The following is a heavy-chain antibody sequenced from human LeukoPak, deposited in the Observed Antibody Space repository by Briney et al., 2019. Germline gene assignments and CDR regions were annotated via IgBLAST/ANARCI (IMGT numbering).Heavy chain of an antibody. V-gene: IGHV3-33*01. CDR2: IWYDGSNK. CDR1: GFTFSSYG. J-gene: IGHJ5*02. CDR3: ARAPTNYYDSSGQTT. Sequence: GGSLRLSCAASGFTFSSYGMHWVRQAPGKGLEWVAVIWYDGSNKYYADSVKGRFTISRDNSKDTLYLQMNSLRAEDTAVYYCARAPTNYYDSSGQTTWGQGTLVTVSS. D-gene: IGHD3-22*01.